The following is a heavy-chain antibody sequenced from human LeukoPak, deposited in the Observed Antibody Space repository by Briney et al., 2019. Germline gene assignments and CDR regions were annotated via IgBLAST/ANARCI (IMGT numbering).Heavy chain of an antibody. J-gene: IGHJ4*02. CDR1: EFTFSNYW. CDR3: ASAGHDYSGDFFDY. CDR2: INSDGSST. Sequence: PGGSLRLSCAASEFTFSNYWMHWVRQAPGKGLVWVSRINSDGSSTAYADSVKGRFTISRDNAKNTLYLQMNSLRAEDTAVYYCASAGHDYSGDFFDYWGQGTLVNVSS. D-gene: IGHD4-23*01. V-gene: IGHV3-74*01.